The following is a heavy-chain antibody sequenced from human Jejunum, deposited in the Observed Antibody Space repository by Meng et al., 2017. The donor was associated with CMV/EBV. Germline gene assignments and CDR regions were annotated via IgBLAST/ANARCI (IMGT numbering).Heavy chain of an antibody. Sequence: VQLVGAGGGVVHPGGSLRLSCAASGFTFSSDWMHWVRQAPGKGLVWVSRINSDGTSTAYADSVKGRFTISRDNAKNTLYLQMSSLRAEDTAVYYCARGQSGYSSSWHDYWGQGTLVTVSS. D-gene: IGHD6-13*01. V-gene: IGHV3-74*01. CDR1: GFTFSSDW. J-gene: IGHJ4*02. CDR2: INSDGTST. CDR3: ARGQSGYSSSWHDY.